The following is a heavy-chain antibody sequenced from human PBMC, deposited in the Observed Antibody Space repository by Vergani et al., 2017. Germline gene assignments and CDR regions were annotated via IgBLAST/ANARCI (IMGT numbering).Heavy chain of an antibody. J-gene: IGHJ5*02. CDR1: GFSLGDYG. CDR2: IYYDGSHE. Sequence: QMELVESGGGAVQPERSLRLSCEASGFSLGDYGMHWVRQAPGKGLEWVALIYYDGSHENYADSVRVRFSISRDNSKNTVYLQMDRLRVEDTAIYYCAKDQGLLDGVWDSWGQGTLVTVSS. V-gene: IGHV3-30*18. CDR3: AKDQGLLDGVWDS. D-gene: IGHD3/OR15-3a*01.